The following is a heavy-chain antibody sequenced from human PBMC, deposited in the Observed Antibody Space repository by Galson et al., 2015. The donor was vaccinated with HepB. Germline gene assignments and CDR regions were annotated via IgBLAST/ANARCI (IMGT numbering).Heavy chain of an antibody. CDR2: ISNAGSDT. CDR1: GFTFDDYG. J-gene: IGHJ2*01. CDR3: AR. Sequence: SLRLSCAASGFTFDDYGMSWVRQAPGKGLEWVALISNAGSDTFYGDSVKGRFTISRDNSKKTLHLQMNTLRTEDTAVYYCARGGR. V-gene: IGHV3-30*19.